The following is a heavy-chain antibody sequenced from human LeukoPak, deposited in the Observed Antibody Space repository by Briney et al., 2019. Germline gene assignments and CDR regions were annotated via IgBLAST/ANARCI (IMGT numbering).Heavy chain of an antibody. J-gene: IGHJ4*02. D-gene: IGHD6-13*01. V-gene: IGHV3-30*02. Sequence: GGSLRLSCAASRFTFSRYGMHWVRQAPGMGLEWVAFIQYDGSNKYYTDSVKGRFTISGDNSNNTLYLQMNSLRAEDTAVYYCAKDQCSSSSLLSCRYFDYWGQGTLVTVS. CDR3: AKDQCSSSSLLSCRYFDY. CDR2: IQYDGSNK. CDR1: RFTFSRYG.